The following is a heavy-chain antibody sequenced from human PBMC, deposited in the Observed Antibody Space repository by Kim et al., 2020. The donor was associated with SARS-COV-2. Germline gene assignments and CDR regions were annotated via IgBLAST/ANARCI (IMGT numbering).Heavy chain of an antibody. V-gene: IGHV3-9*01. D-gene: IGHD3-22*01. CDR3: VKDSSGYYTTAAFQI. Sequence: ADSVKGRFTISRDNAKNSRYLQMNSLRLEDTALYYCVKDSSGYYTTAAFQIWGQGTMIIVSS. J-gene: IGHJ3*02.